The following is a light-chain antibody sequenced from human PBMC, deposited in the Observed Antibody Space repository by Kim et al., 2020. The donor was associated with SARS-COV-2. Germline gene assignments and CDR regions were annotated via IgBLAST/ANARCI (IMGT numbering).Light chain of an antibody. V-gene: IGLV1-51*01. J-gene: IGLJ1*01. CDR3: GTWDSSLYAFV. Sequence: QSVLTQPPSVSAAPGQKVTISCSGSNSNIGSNYVFWYQQLPGTAPKVLIYDNNNRPSGIPDRFSGSKSGTSATLGITGLQTGDEADYYCGTWDSSLYAFVFGTGTKVTVL. CDR1: NSNIGSNY. CDR2: DNN.